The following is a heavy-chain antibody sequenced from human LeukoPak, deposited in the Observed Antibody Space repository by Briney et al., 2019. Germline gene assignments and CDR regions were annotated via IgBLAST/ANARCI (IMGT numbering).Heavy chain of an antibody. V-gene: IGHV3-23*01. J-gene: IGHJ5*02. CDR2: ISGGGGST. D-gene: IGHD2-2*01. Sequence: PGGSLRLSCAASGFTFSSYAMSWVRQAPGKGLEWVPSISGGGGSTYYGDSVKGRFTISRDNSKNTLYLQMYSLGAEDTAVYYCARLPVAINGHFDPWGQGTLVTVSS. CDR3: ARLPVAINGHFDP. CDR1: GFTFSSYA.